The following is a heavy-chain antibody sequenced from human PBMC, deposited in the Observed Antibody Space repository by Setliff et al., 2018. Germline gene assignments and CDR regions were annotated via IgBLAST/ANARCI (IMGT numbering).Heavy chain of an antibody. V-gene: IGHV1-18*01. CDR3: SRLVRFCTKTVCQRPSGGDC. CDR1: GYAFSDYG. CDR2: ISPHTGNT. Sequence: GASVKVSCKASGYAFSDYGVTWVRQAPGQGLEWVGWISPHTGNTYYAPNFEGRVSLTTDTSTSTAYMELRSLRSDDTAVYYCSRLVRFCTKTVCQRPSGGDCWGQGTLVTVSS. J-gene: IGHJ4*02. D-gene: IGHD2-8*01.